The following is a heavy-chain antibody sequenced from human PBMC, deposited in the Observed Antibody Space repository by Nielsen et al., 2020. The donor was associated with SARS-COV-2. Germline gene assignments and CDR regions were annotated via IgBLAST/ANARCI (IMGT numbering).Heavy chain of an antibody. D-gene: IGHD3-22*01. Sequence: SETLSLTCTVSGGSVSSGSYYWSWVRQPPGKGLEWIGYIYNSGSANYNPSLKSRVTISVDTSKNQFSLNLSSVTAADTAVYYCAGSDYFDSSGYPPYYGMDVWGQGTTVTVSS. V-gene: IGHV4-61*01. CDR2: IYNSGSA. CDR3: AGSDYFDSSGYPPYYGMDV. CDR1: GGSVSSGSYY. J-gene: IGHJ6*02.